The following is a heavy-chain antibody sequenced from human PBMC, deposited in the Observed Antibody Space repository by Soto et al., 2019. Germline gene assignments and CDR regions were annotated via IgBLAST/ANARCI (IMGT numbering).Heavy chain of an antibody. D-gene: IGHD3-9*01. V-gene: IGHV3-74*01. Sequence: PGGSLRLSCAASGFTFSSYWMHWVRQAPGKGLVWVSRINSDGSSTSYADSVKGRFTISRDNAKNTLYLQMNSLRAEDTAVYYCARAGLGRYFDWLHGGFDPWGQGTLVTVSS. CDR1: GFTFSSYW. J-gene: IGHJ5*02. CDR2: INSDGSST. CDR3: ARAGLGRYFDWLHGGFDP.